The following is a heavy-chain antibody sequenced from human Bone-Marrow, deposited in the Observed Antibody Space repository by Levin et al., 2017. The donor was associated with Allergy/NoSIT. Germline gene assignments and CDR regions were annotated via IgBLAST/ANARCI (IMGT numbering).Heavy chain of an antibody. CDR1: GGSISSGRYY. J-gene: IGHJ6*03. Sequence: SETLSLTCSVSGGSISSGRYYFTWVRQSAGTGLEWIGRIYTTGSTNYNPSLESRVTISRDTFKKEVYLTRSSVTAADTAVYYCARDRLASLYYYSMDVWGRGTTVIVSS. CDR2: IYTTGST. CDR3: ARDRLASLYYYSMDV. V-gene: IGHV4-61*02.